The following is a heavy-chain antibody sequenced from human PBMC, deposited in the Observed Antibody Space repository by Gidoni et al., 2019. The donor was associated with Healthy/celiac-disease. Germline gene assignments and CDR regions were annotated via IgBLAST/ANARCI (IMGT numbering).Heavy chain of an antibody. CDR3: ARDEVIEYTAMPIGYGMDV. V-gene: IGHV3-33*01. CDR1: GFTFSSSG. CDR2: IWYDGSNK. D-gene: IGHD5-18*01. J-gene: IGHJ6*02. Sequence: QVQLVESGGGVVQPGRSLRLSRAASGFTFSSSGMHWVRQAPGKGMEWVAVIWYDGSNKYYADSVKGRFTISRDNSKNTLYLQMNSLRAEDTAVYYCARDEVIEYTAMPIGYGMDVWGQGTTVTVSS.